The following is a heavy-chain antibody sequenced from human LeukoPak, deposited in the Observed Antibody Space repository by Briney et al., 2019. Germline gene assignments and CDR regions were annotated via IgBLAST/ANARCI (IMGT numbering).Heavy chain of an antibody. CDR3: AKGGIEQQLAKPFDY. V-gene: IGHV3-9*01. Sequence: PGRSLRLSCAASGFTFDDYAIHWVRQAPGKGLEWVSGISWNSGSIGYADSVKGRFTISRDNAKNSLYLQMNSLRAEDTALYYCAKGGIEQQLAKPFDYWGQGTLVTVSS. CDR1: GFTFDDYA. D-gene: IGHD6-13*01. CDR2: ISWNSGSI. J-gene: IGHJ4*02.